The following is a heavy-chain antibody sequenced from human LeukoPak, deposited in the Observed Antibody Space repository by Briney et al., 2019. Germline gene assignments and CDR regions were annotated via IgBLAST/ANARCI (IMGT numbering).Heavy chain of an antibody. D-gene: IGHD2-21*02. Sequence: GGSLRLSCTASGFAVSSNYINWVRQAPGKGLEWVSVIHTGGNTYYADSVKGRFTISRDNSKNTVYLQMNSLRAEDTALYYCARERDGYCGGDCYYYYGMDVWGQGTAVTVSS. V-gene: IGHV3-53*01. J-gene: IGHJ6*02. CDR2: IHTGGNT. CDR1: GFAVSSNY. CDR3: ARERDGYCGGDCYYYYGMDV.